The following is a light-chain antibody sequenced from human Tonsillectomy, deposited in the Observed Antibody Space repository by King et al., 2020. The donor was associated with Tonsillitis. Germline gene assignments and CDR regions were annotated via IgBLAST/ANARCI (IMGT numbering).Light chain of an antibody. V-gene: IGKV1-16*02. J-gene: IGKJ3*01. CDR3: QQYNSYPFT. Sequence: VPSKFSGSGSVTAFTLTISSLQPEDFAIYYCQQYNSYPFTFGPGTKVDIK.